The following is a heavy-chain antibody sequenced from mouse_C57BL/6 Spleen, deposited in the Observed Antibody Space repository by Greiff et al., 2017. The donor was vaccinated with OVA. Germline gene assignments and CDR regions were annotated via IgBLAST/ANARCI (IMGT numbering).Heavy chain of an antibody. J-gene: IGHJ3*01. CDR1: GFTFSSYA. V-gene: IGHV5-4*01. D-gene: IGHD1-1*01. Sequence: DVQLVESGGGLVKPGGSLKLSCAASGFTFSSYAMSWVRQTPEKRLEWVATISDGGSYTYYPDNVKGRFTISRDNAKNNLYLQMSHLKSEDTAMYYCARDATTVVATDWFAYWGQGTLVTVSA. CDR3: ARDATTVVATDWFAY. CDR2: ISDGGSYT.